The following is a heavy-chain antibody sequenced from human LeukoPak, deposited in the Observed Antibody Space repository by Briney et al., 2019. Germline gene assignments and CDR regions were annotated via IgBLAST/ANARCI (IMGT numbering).Heavy chain of an antibody. CDR3: ARDPSGSYYYISGNWFDP. CDR1: GYTFTSYD. CDR2: MNPNSGNT. Sequence: ASVKVSCKASGYTFTSYDINWVRQATGQGLEWMGWMNPNSGNTGYAQKFQGRVTMTRNTSISTAYMELSSLRSEDTAVYYCARDPSGSYYYISGNWFDPWGQGTLVTVSS. J-gene: IGHJ5*02. V-gene: IGHV1-8*01. D-gene: IGHD1-26*01.